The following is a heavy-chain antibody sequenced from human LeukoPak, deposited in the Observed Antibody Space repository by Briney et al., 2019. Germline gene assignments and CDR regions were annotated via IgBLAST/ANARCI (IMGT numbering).Heavy chain of an antibody. CDR2: ISSGGSTI. D-gene: IGHD1-26*01. CDR1: GFTFSSYE. V-gene: IGHV3-48*03. CDR3: AREVRATSKRGIDY. Sequence: GSLRLSCAASGFTFSSYEMNWVRQAPGKGLEWVSYISSGGSTIYYADSVKGRFTVSRDNAKNSLYLQMNSLRAEDTAVYYCAREVRATSKRGIDYWGQGTLVTVSS. J-gene: IGHJ4*02.